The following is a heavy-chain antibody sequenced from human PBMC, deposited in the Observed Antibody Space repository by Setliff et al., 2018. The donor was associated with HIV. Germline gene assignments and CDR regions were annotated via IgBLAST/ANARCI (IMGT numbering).Heavy chain of an antibody. CDR2: MNPNSGNT. Sequence: ASVKVSCKASGYTLTSYDINWVRQATGQGLEWMGWMNPNSGNTGYAQKFQGRVTMTTDTSTSTAYMELRSLRSDDTAVYYCARDASTGWRTMGFDYWGQGTLVTVSS. D-gene: IGHD6-19*01. J-gene: IGHJ4*02. CDR3: ARDASTGWRTMGFDY. V-gene: IGHV1-8*02. CDR1: GYTLTSYD.